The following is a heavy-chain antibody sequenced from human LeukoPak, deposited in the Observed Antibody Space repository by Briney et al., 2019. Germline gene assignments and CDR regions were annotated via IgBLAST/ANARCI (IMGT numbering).Heavy chain of an antibody. J-gene: IGHJ4*02. CDR2: IYYSGTT. CDR3: ARDIIAVSSFDY. CDR1: GGSISSYY. Sequence: SETLSLTCTVSGGSISSYYCSWIRQPPGKGLEWIGYIYYSGTTNYNPSLKSRVTISVDTSKNQFSLKLSSVTAADTAVYYCARDIIAVSSFDYWGQGALVTVSS. D-gene: IGHD6-19*01. V-gene: IGHV4-59*08.